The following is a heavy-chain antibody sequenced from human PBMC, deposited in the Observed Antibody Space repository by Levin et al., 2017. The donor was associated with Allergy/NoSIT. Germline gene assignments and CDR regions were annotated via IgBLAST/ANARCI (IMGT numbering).Heavy chain of an antibody. Sequence: SVKVSCKASGGTFSSYAISWVRQAPGQGLEWMGGIIPIFGTANYAQKFQGRVTITADESTSTAYMELSSLRSEDTAVYYCARGGVCSGGSCATLFDWFDPWGQGTLVTVSS. CDR1: GGTFSSYA. CDR3: ARGGVCSGGSCATLFDWFDP. CDR2: IIPIFGTA. D-gene: IGHD2-15*01. J-gene: IGHJ5*02. V-gene: IGHV1-69*13.